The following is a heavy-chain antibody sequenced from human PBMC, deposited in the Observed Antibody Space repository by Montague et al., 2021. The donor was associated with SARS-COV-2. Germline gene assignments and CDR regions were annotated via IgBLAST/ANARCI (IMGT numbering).Heavy chain of an antibody. CDR3: ARSTVTNAPFGFSKKLRSGYNGIDV. D-gene: IGHD4-17*01. Sequence: SETLSLTCAVYGGSFSGYYLNWIRQPPGKGLEWIGEINHSGSTNYNPSLKSRVTIAVDTSKNQFSLKVTSVTAADTAVFYCARSTVTNAPFGFSKKLRSGYNGIDVWGQGTTVTVSS. CDR2: INHSGST. V-gene: IGHV4-34*01. CDR1: GGSFSGYY. J-gene: IGHJ6*02.